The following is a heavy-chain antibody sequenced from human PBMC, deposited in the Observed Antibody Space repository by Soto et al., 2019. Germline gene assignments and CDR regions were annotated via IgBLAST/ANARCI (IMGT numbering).Heavy chain of an antibody. J-gene: IGHJ3*01. CDR1: ALTVSGKKY. Sequence: GGSLRLSCAASALTVSGKKYVAWARQAPGKGLEWVSALYDVDGSFYSDSVKGRFTTSSDSSKTTVYLQMNDLRPADTAVYYCATWHEREHAYDVRGQGTTVTVSS. D-gene: IGHD1-1*01. CDR3: ATWHEREHAYDV. V-gene: IGHV3-53*01. CDR2: LYDVDGS.